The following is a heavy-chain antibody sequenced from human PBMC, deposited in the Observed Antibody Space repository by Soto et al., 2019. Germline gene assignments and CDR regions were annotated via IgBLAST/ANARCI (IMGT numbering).Heavy chain of an antibody. J-gene: IGHJ4*02. V-gene: IGHV1-18*04. D-gene: IGHD3-3*01. Sequence: ASVKVSCKASGYSFTTYGISWVRQAPEQGLEWMGWISHKSGDTHYAQKFQGRVTMTTDTSTSTAYMDLGSLTYDDTAVYYCGRGVFGASLMNYWGQGTLVTVSS. CDR3: GRGVFGASLMNY. CDR2: ISHKSGDT. CDR1: GYSFTTYG.